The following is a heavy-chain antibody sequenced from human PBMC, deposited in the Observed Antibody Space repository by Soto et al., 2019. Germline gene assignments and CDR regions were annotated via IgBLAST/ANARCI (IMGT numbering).Heavy chain of an antibody. CDR2: MSGTGGST. CDR1: GFTFSSYA. CDR3: AKAGFSSGWSPSYFDY. D-gene: IGHD6-19*01. Sequence: EVQLLESGGGLVQPGRSLRLSCAASGFTFSSYAMNWVRQAPGKGLEWVSAMSGTGGSTYYADSVKGRFTISRDNSKNTRYLQTNSLRVEDTAVVYCAKAGFSSGWSPSYFDYWGQGTLVTVSS. J-gene: IGHJ4*02. V-gene: IGHV3-23*01.